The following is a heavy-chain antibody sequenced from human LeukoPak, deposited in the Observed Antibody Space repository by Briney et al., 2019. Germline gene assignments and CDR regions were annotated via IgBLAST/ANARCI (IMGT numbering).Heavy chain of an antibody. D-gene: IGHD3-10*01. CDR1: GGTFSSYA. V-gene: IGHV1-69*05. J-gene: IGHJ6*03. Sequence: SVKVSCKASGGTFSSYAISWVRQAPGQGLEWMGGIIPIFGTANYAQKFQGRVTITTDESTSTAYMELSSLRSEDTAVYYCARDREDYYGSGSSNLYYYYMDVWGKGTTVTVSS. CDR2: IIPIFGTA. CDR3: ARDREDYYGSGSSNLYYYYMDV.